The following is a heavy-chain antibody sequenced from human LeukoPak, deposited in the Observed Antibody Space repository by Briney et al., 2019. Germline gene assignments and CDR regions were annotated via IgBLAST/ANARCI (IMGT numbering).Heavy chain of an antibody. Sequence: PGGSLRLSCAASGFTFSNYEMNWVRQAPGKGLEWVSYISSTSNMIYYADSVRGRFTISRDNAENSLYLQMNSLRVEGTAVYYCATASGSWYRYYFDNWGQGTLVTVSS. V-gene: IGHV3-48*03. D-gene: IGHD6-13*01. CDR1: GFTFSNYE. J-gene: IGHJ4*02. CDR2: ISSTSNMI. CDR3: ATASGSWYRYYFDN.